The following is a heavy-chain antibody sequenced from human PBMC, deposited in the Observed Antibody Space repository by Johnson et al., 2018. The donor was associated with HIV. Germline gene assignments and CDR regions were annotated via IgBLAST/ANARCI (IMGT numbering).Heavy chain of an antibody. Sequence: QVQLVESGGGVVQPGRSLRLSCAASGFTFSSYPMHWVRQAPGKGLEWVAFISYDGNSKYFADSVKGRFTVSRDNSKNTLYLQINSLRPEDTAVYYCARLPSGYSRDDLDIWGQGTMVTVSS. CDR2: ISYDGNSK. J-gene: IGHJ3*02. CDR1: GFTFSSYP. CDR3: ARLPSGYSRDDLDI. V-gene: IGHV3-30*04. D-gene: IGHD5-18*01.